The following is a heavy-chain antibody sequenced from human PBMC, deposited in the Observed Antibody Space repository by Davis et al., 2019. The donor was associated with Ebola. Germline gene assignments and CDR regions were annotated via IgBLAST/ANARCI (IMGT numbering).Heavy chain of an antibody. CDR2: INSDGSFI. J-gene: IGHJ4*02. CDR1: GFTLNNYW. CDR3: ARLTTVTDY. Sequence: GESLKISCVASGFTLNNYWMHWVRQAPGKGLVWVSRINSDGSFINYADFVEGRFTISRDYAKNTLYLQMNSLRAEDTAVYYCARLTTVTDYWGQGTLVTVSS. V-gene: IGHV3-74*01. D-gene: IGHD4-17*01.